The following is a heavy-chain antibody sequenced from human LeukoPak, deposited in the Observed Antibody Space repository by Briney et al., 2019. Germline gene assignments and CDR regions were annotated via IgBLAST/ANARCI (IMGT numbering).Heavy chain of an antibody. D-gene: IGHD6-13*01. CDR1: GYTFTGSW. Sequence: ASVKVSCKASGYTFTGSWLHWVRQAPGQGLEWMGWINTNSGGTNYAQKFQGRVTMTRDTSTTTAYMELSSLRSDDTAVYYCARTTYGSTWSFDYWGQGTLVTVSS. CDR3: ARTTYGSTWSFDY. J-gene: IGHJ4*02. V-gene: IGHV1-2*02. CDR2: INTNSGGT.